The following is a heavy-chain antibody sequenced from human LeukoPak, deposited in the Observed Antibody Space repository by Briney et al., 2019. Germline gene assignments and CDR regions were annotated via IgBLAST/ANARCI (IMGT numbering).Heavy chain of an antibody. CDR3: ARGRYSSSAIYSFDY. CDR1: GGTFSSYA. CDR2: IIPIFGTA. V-gene: IGHV1-69*05. J-gene: IGHJ4*02. Sequence: GASVKVSCKASGGTFSSYAISWVRQAPGQGLEWMGRIIPIFGTANYAQKFQGRVTITTDESTSTAYMELSSLRSEDTAVYYCARGRYSSSAIYSFDYWGQGTLVTVSS. D-gene: IGHD6-6*01.